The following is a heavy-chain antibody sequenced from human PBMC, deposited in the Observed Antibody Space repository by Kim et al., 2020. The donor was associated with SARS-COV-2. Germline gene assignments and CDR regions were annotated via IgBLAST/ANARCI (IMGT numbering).Heavy chain of an antibody. CDR3: ARDLSMNYDVSTYYEYGMDV. CDR2: ICCDGSNT. V-gene: IGHV3-33*01. D-gene: IGHD3-3*01. J-gene: IGHJ6*01. CDR1: GFTFSSYA. Sequence: GGSLRLSCAASGFTFSSYAMHWVRQAPGKGLEWVSVICCDGSNTYYADSVKGRFTISRDNSKNTLYLQMNSLRAEDTAVYYCARDLSMNYDVSTYYEYGMDVCGQGTTGTASS.